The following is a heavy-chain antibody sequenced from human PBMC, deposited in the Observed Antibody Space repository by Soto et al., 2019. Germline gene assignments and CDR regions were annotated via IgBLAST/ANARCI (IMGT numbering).Heavy chain of an antibody. CDR2: IKQGGNEK. V-gene: IGHV3-7*01. Sequence: GGSLRLSXAGSGFSFSTYLMSWVRQAPGKGLEWVANIKQGGNEKFYVDSVKGRFTISRDNDKKSLYLQMDSLRVEDTAVYYCVGALTYEVPYYYYGMDVWGQGTTVTVSS. D-gene: IGHD3-16*01. J-gene: IGHJ6*02. CDR3: VGALTYEVPYYYYGMDV. CDR1: GFSFSTYL.